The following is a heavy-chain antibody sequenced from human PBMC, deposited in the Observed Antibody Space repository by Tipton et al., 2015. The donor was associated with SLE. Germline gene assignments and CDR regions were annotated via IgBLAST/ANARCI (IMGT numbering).Heavy chain of an antibody. D-gene: IGHD6-13*01. J-gene: IGHJ4*02. CDR1: GYTFTGYY. CDR3: ARGGVAAAGRFDY. Sequence: QSGPEVKKPGASVKVSCKASGYTFTGYYMHWVRQAPGQGLEWMGWINPNSGGTNYAQKFQGWVTMTRDTSISTAYMELSRLRSDDAAVCDCARGGVAAAGRFDYWGQGTLVTVSS. V-gene: IGHV1-2*04. CDR2: INPNSGGT.